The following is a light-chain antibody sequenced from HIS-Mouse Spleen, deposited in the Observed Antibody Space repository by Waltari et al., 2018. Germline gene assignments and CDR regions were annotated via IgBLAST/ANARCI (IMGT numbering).Light chain of an antibody. CDR3: QQYNSYST. CDR1: QGISSY. J-gene: IGKJ4*01. Sequence: AIRMTQSPSSLSASTGDRVTITCRASQGISSYLAWYQQKPGKAPKLLIYAASTLQSGVPARFSGSGSGTEFTLTISCLQSEDFATYYCQQYNSYSTFGGGTKVEIK. CDR2: AAS. V-gene: IGKV1-8*01.